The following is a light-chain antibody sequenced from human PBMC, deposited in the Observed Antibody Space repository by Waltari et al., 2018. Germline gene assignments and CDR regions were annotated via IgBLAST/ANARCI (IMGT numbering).Light chain of an antibody. CDR2: KVS. CDR3: MQGTYWPRT. J-gene: IGKJ1*01. CDR1: QSLFHSDGNTY. Sequence: DVVLTQSPLSLPVTLGQSASISCSSTQSLFHSDGNTYLNWFQQRPGQSPRRLIYKVSNRDSGVPDRFSGSGSGTDFTLKISRVEAEDVGVYYCMQGTYWPRTFGQGTKVEIK. V-gene: IGKV2-30*02.